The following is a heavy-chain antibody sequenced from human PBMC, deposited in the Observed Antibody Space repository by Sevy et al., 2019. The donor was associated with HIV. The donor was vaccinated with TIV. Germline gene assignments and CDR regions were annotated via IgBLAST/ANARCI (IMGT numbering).Heavy chain of an antibody. Sequence: GGSLRLSCTASGFTFGDYAMSWFRQAPGKGLEWVGFIRSKAYGGTTEYAASVKGRFTISRDDSKIIAYLQMNSLKTEDTAVYYCTREPHMVRGVIRSGPDYWGQGTLVTVSS. CDR2: IRSKAYGGTT. CDR3: TREPHMVRGVIRSGPDY. J-gene: IGHJ4*02. V-gene: IGHV3-49*03. D-gene: IGHD3-10*01. CDR1: GFTFGDYA.